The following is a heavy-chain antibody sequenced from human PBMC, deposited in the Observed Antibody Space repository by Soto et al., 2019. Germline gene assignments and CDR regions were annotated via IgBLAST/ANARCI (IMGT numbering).Heavy chain of an antibody. D-gene: IGHD2-2*01. V-gene: IGHV1-2*04. CDR1: GYTFTGYY. Sequence: ASVKVSCKASGYTFTGYYMHWVRQAPGQGLEWMGWINPNSGGTNYAQKFQGWVTMTRDTSISTAYMELSRLRSDDTAVYYCAREYVVPAARAFLDVWGQGTTVTVSS. CDR2: INPNSGGT. CDR3: AREYVVPAARAFLDV. J-gene: IGHJ6*02.